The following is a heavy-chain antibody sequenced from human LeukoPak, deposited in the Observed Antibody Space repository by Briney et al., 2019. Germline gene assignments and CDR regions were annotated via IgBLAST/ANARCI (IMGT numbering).Heavy chain of an antibody. CDR1: GGTFSSYA. J-gene: IGHJ3*01. CDR3: ARDQASIPDV. V-gene: IGHV1-18*01. Sequence: ASVKVSCKASGGTFSSYAISWVRQAPGQGLEWMGWISAYNGNTNYAQKLQGRVTMTTDTSTSTAYMELRSLRSDDTAVYYCARDQASIPDVWGQGTMVTVSS. D-gene: IGHD3-3*02. CDR2: ISAYNGNT.